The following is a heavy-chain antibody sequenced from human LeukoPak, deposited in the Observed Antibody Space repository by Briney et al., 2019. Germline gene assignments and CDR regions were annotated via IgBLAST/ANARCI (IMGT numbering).Heavy chain of an antibody. CDR1: GFTLRNYW. V-gene: IGHV3-7*03. Sequence: GGSLRLSCAASGFTLRNYWMTWVRHAPGKGLEWVANIKQDGSEKNYVDSVKGRFSISRDNAKNSLYLQMNSLRAEDTAVYYCARHSNGWSEGSFWGQGTEVTVTS. CDR2: IKQDGSEK. D-gene: IGHD2-15*01. CDR3: ARHSNGWSEGSF. J-gene: IGHJ4*02.